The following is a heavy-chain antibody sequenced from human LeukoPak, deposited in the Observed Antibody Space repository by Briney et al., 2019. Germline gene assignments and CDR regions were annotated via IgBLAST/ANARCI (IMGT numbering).Heavy chain of an antibody. J-gene: IGHJ4*02. CDR2: VIPVLGKS. Sequence: SVKVSCKSSGENLSNYLITWVRQAPGQGLEWMGHVIPVLGKSNYAQKFQGRITITADESTNTAYMELRSLRSEDTAVYYCARDQRTYYLGSGSYYKVGRLDFWGKGTLVTVSS. CDR1: GENLSNYL. CDR3: ARDQRTYYLGSGSYYKVGRLDF. D-gene: IGHD3-10*01. V-gene: IGHV1-69*10.